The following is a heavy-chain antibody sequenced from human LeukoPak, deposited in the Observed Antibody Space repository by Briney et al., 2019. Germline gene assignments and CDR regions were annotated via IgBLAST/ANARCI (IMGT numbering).Heavy chain of an antibody. CDR1: GSSISSYY. V-gene: IGHV4-59*01. CDR3: ARVKSSSWYEGYHYYMDV. D-gene: IGHD6-13*01. CDR2: IYYSGST. Sequence: SETLSLTCTVSGSSISSYYWSWFRQPPGKGLEWIGYIYYSGSTNYNPSLKSRVTISVDTSKNQFSLKLSSVTAADTAVYYCARVKSSSWYEGYHYYMDVWGKGTTVTVSS. J-gene: IGHJ6*03.